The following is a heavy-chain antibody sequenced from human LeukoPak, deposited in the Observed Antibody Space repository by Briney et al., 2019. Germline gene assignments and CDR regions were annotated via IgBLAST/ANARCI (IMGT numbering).Heavy chain of an antibody. Sequence: PGGSLRLSCAASGYTFSGYWMQWVRQAPGKGLVWVSRINSDGSSTSYADSVKGRFTISRDNAKNTLYLQMNSLRAEDTAVYYCARGTVGIYYDSSGSFDYWGQGTLVTVSS. J-gene: IGHJ4*02. D-gene: IGHD3-22*01. CDR1: GYTFSGYW. CDR2: INSDGSST. CDR3: ARGTVGIYYDSSGSFDY. V-gene: IGHV3-74*01.